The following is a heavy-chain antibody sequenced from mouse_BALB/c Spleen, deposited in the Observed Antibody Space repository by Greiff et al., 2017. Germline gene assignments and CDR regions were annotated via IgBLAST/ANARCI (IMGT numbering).Heavy chain of an antibody. D-gene: IGHD2-4*01. CDR1: GFNFKDYY. CDR3: NACYYEGFDY. Sequence: EVKLMESGAELVRSGASVKLSCTASGFNFKDYYMHWVKQRPEQGLEWIGWIDPENGDTEYAPKFQGKATMTADTSSNTAYLQLSSLTSEDTAVYYCNACYYEGFDYWGQGTTRTVSS. J-gene: IGHJ2*01. CDR2: IDPENGDT. V-gene: IGHV14-4*02.